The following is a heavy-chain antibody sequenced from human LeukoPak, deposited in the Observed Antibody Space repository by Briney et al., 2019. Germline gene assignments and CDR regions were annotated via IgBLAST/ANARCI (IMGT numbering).Heavy chain of an antibody. CDR3: ARAKMATGGGIFDY. V-gene: IGHV3-48*03. Sequence: VGSLRLSCGASGFIFSSYEMKWVRQATGEGLEWVSYISGSGDTIYYADSVKGRFTISRDNAKSSLSLQMNSLRAEDTAVYYCARAKMATGGGIFDYWGQGALVTVSS. D-gene: IGHD5-24*01. J-gene: IGHJ4*02. CDR2: ISGSGDTI. CDR1: GFIFSSYE.